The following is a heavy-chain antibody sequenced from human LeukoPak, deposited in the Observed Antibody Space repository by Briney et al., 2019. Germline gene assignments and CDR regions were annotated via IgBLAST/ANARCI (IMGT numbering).Heavy chain of an antibody. CDR3: ARGQGYSYGYNWFDP. J-gene: IGHJ5*02. CDR2: IYYSGST. Sequence: SEILSLTCTVSGGSVSSGSYYWSWIRQPPGKGLEWIGYIYYSGSTNYNPSLKSRVTISVDTSKNQFSLKLSSVTAADTAVYYCARGQGYSYGYNWFDPWGQGTLVTVSS. V-gene: IGHV4-61*01. D-gene: IGHD5-18*01. CDR1: GGSVSSGSYY.